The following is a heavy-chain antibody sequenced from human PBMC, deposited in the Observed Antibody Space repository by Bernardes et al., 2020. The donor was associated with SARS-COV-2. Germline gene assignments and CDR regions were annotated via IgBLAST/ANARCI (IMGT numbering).Heavy chain of an antibody. CDR3: ASETGSSSATNFEF. CDR2: INEDGSAT. V-gene: IGHV3-7*01. J-gene: IGHJ1*01. D-gene: IGHD1-26*01. CDR1: GFTFSKFW. Sequence: GGSLRLSCAASGFTFSKFWMSWVRQAPGKGLEWVANINEDGSATYYLDSVKGRFTISRDNAKNSLYLQMSSVRAEDTAIYFCASETGSSSATNFEFWGQGTLVTVSS.